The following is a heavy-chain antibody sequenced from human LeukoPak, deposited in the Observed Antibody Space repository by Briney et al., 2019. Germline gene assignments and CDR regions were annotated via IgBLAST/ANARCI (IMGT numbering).Heavy chain of an antibody. CDR2: INPSGDST. J-gene: IGHJ5*02. V-gene: IGHV1-46*01. CDR1: GYSFSSYY. CDR3: ARENDYGNNWFDP. D-gene: IGHD4-17*01. Sequence: ASVKVSCKASGYSFSSYYMHWVRQAPGQGLEWMGIINPSGDSTTYAQKFQGGVTMTRGTSTRTVYMELSSLRSDDTAVYYCARENDYGNNWFDPWGQGTLVTVSS.